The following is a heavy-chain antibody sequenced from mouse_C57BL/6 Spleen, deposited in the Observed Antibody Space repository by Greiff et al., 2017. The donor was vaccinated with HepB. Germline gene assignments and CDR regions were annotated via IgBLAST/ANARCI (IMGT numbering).Heavy chain of an antibody. D-gene: IGHD2-4*01. Sequence: QVVESGGGLVQPKGSLKLSCAASGFSFNTYAMNWVRQAPGKGLEWVARIRSKSNNYATYYADSVKDRFTISRDDSESMLYLQMNNLKTEDTAMYYCVSFYYDFAYWGQGTLVTVSA. J-gene: IGHJ3*01. CDR3: VSFYYDFAY. V-gene: IGHV10-1*01. CDR2: IRSKSNNYAT. CDR1: GFSFNTYA.